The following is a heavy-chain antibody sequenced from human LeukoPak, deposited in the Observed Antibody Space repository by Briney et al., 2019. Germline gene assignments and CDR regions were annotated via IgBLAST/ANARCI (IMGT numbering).Heavy chain of an antibody. Sequence: ASVKVSCKASGYTFTSYAMHWVRQAPGQRLEWMGWINAGNGNTKYSQNFQGRVTMTRDTSTSAVYMEVSSLRSEDTAVYYCARGGSLAVAPHQYYFDYWGQGTLVTVSS. J-gene: IGHJ4*02. CDR2: INAGNGNT. V-gene: IGHV1-3*01. D-gene: IGHD6-19*01. CDR3: ARGGSLAVAPHQYYFDY. CDR1: GYTFTSYA.